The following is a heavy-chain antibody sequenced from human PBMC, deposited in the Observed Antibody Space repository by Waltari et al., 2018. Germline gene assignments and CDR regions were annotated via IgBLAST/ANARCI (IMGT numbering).Heavy chain of an antibody. Sequence: QVQLQQWGAGLLKPSETLSLTCAVYGGSFSGYYWSWILQPPGKGLEWIGEINHSGSTNYNPSLKSRVTISVDTSKNQFSLKLSSVTAADTAVYYCARGGNSNYGMDVWGQGTTVIVSS. V-gene: IGHV4-34*01. CDR1: GGSFSGYY. CDR2: INHSGST. D-gene: IGHD4-4*01. CDR3: ARGGNSNYGMDV. J-gene: IGHJ6*02.